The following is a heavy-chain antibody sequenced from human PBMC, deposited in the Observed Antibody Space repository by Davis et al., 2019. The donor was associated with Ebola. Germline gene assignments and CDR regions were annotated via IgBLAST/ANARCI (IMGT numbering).Heavy chain of an antibody. CDR1: GFTFSNYA. Sequence: GESLKISCAASGFTFSNYAMHWVRQAPGKGLEWVAVISYDGSKKYYADSVKGRITISRDNSKNTLYLQMNSLRAEDTAVYYCAKIVVLHFDYWGQGTLVTVSS. D-gene: IGHD2-15*01. CDR2: ISYDGSKK. V-gene: IGHV3-30*04. J-gene: IGHJ4*02. CDR3: AKIVVLHFDY.